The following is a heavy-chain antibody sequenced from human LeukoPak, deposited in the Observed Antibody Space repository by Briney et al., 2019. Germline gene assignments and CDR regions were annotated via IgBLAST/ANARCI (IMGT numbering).Heavy chain of an antibody. D-gene: IGHD3-10*01. CDR1: GFTFSSYW. CDR3: ARALWFPSYYFDY. Sequence: PGGSLRLSCAASGFTFSSYWMSWVRQAPGKGLEWVANIKQDGSEKYYVDSVKGRFTISRDNAKNSLYLQMNSLRAEDTAVYYCARALWFPSYYFDYWGQGTLVTVSS. J-gene: IGHJ4*02. V-gene: IGHV3-7*01. CDR2: IKQDGSEK.